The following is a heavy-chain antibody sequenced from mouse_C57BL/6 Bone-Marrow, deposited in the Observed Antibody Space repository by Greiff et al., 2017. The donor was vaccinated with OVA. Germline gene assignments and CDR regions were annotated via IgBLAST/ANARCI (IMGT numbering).Heavy chain of an antibody. D-gene: IGHD1-1*01. J-gene: IGHJ1*03. V-gene: IGHV3-6*01. CDR1: GYSITSGYY. CDR3: AREYSSLFYWCFDV. Sequence: EESGPGLVKPSQSLSLTCSVTGYSITSGYYWNWIRQFPGNKLEWMGYISYDGSNNYNPSLKNRITITRATSKNQFFLKLNSVTTEDTATYYCAREYSSLFYWCFDVWGTGTTVTVSS. CDR2: ISYDGSN.